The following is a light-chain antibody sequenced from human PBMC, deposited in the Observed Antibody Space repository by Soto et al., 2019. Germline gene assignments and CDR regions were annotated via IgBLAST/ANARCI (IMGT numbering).Light chain of an antibody. CDR2: AAS. Sequence: DIQMTQSPSSLSASVGDRVTITCRASQSISRYLNWYQQKPGKAPKLLIYAASDLDRGVPSRFSGSGSGTEFTLTISSLQPDDFATYYCQQYNSLSTFGQGTKVDIK. J-gene: IGKJ1*01. V-gene: IGKV1-39*01. CDR1: QSISRY. CDR3: QQYNSLST.